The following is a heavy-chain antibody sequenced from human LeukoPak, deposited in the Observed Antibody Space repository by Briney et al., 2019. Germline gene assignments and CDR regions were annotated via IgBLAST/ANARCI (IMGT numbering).Heavy chain of an antibody. J-gene: IGHJ4*02. V-gene: IGHV3-23*01. CDR3: AKYYDDVWGSYRHYFDC. Sequence: GGSLRLSCAASGFTFSSYAMSWVRQAPGKGLEWVSVISGSGGSTYYADSVKGRFTISRDNSKNTLCLQMNSLRAEDTAVYYCAKYYDDVWGSYRHYFDCWGQGTLVTVSS. CDR2: ISGSGGST. CDR1: GFTFSSYA. D-gene: IGHD3-16*02.